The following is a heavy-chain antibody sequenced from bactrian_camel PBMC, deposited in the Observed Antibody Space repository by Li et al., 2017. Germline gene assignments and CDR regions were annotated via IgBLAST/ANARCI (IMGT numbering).Heavy chain of an antibody. CDR1: GATVNAPC. D-gene: IGHD2*01. J-gene: IGHJ4*01. Sequence: HVQLVESGGDSVQAGGSLRLSCAVSGATVNAPCMGWFRQAPGEEREPVAGITADGRTTYEVSLKGRFTISTDSGKNTLNLQMNSLKPEDTAMYYCAITTHPAYCRGGYWPREDEAVHNHWGQGTQVTVS. CDR3: AITTHPAYCRGGYWPREDEAVHNH. V-gene: IGHV3S53*01. CDR2: ITADGRT.